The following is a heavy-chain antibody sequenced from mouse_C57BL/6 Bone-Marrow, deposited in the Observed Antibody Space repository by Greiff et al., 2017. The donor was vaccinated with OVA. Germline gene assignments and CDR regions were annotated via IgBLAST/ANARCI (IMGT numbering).Heavy chain of an antibody. V-gene: IGHV2-5*01. CDR3: AKANIYPGKGFAC. CDR2: IWRGGST. J-gene: IGHJ3*01. CDR1: GFSLTSYG. D-gene: IGHD2-1*01. Sequence: QVQLQQSGPGLVQPSQSLSITCTVSGFSLTSYGVHWVRQSPGKGLEWLGVIWRGGSTDYNAAFMSRLSITKDNSKSQVFFKMNSLQADDTAIYYCAKANIYPGKGFACWGQGTLVTVAA.